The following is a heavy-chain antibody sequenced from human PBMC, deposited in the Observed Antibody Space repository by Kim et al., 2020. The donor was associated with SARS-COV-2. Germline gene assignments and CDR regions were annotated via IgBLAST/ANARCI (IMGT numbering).Heavy chain of an antibody. CDR2: IYYSGST. Sequence: SETLSLTCTVSGGSISSYYWSWIRQPPGKGLEWIGYIYYSGSTNYNPSLKSRVTISVDTSKNQFSLKLSSVTAADTAVYYCARFYSGSPGGSHDAFDIWGQGTMVTVSS. CDR1: GGSISSYY. J-gene: IGHJ3*02. D-gene: IGHD1-26*01. V-gene: IGHV4-59*13. CDR3: ARFYSGSPGGSHDAFDI.